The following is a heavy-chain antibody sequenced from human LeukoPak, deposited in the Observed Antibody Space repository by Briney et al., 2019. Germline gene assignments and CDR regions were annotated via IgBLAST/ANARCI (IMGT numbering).Heavy chain of an antibody. V-gene: IGHV4-59*01. CDR3: ARTTWIQLWGYYYYYMDV. CDR2: IYYSGST. Sequence: SETLSLTCTVSGGSISSYYWSWIRQPPGKGLEWLGYIYYSGSTNYNPSLKSRVTISVDTFKNQFSLKLSSVTAADTAVYYCARTTWIQLWGYYYYYMDVWGKGTTVTVSS. J-gene: IGHJ6*03. CDR1: GGSISSYY. D-gene: IGHD5-18*01.